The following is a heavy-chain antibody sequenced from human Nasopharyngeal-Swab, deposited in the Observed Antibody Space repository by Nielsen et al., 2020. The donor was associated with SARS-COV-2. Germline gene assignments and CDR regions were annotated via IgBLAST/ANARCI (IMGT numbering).Heavy chain of an antibody. V-gene: IGHV3-30-3*01. D-gene: IGHD6-19*01. Sequence: GESLKISCAASGFIFGSYAMHWVRQAPGKGLEWVAVISYDGSNKYYADSVKGRFTISRDNSKNTLYLQMNSLRAEDTAVYYCARDMGDTRWYGYSSGWYGAFDIWGQGTMVTVSS. J-gene: IGHJ3*02. CDR2: ISYDGSNK. CDR3: ARDMGDTRWYGYSSGWYGAFDI. CDR1: GFIFGSYA.